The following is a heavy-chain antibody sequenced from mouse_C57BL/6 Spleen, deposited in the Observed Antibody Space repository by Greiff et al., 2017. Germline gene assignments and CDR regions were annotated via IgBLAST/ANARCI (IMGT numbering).Heavy chain of an antibody. J-gene: IGHJ4*01. Sequence: VQLQQSGPGLVAPSQSLSITCTVSGFSLTSYGVSWVRQPPGKGLEWLGVIWGDGSTNYHTAHVSSLGKSKDNPKSQAFLKLNSLQTDDTATYYGAKPEDEYYDYAGDYWGQGTSVTVSS. D-gene: IGHD1-1*01. CDR2: IWGDGST. V-gene: IGHV2-3*01. CDR3: AKPEDEYYDYAGDY. CDR1: GFSLTSYG.